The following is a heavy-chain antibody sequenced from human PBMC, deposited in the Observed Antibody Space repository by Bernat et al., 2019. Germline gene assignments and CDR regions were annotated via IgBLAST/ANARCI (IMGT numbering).Heavy chain of an antibody. J-gene: IGHJ4*02. CDR2: ITLSGGST. V-gene: IGHV3-23*04. D-gene: IGHD6-19*01. CDR1: GFTFSSYA. Sequence: EVQLVESGGGLTQPGGSLRLSCAASGFTFSSYALNWVRQAPGKGLEWVSTITLSGGSTYYADSVKGRFTISRDNSKNTLYLQMNSLRAEDTAVYYCAKDGYNSGWFFDYWGQETLVTVSS. CDR3: AKDGYNSGWFFDY.